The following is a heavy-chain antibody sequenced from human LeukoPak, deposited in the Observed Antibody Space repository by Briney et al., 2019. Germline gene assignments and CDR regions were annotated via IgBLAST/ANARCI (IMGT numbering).Heavy chain of an antibody. CDR2: IYYSGST. CDR1: GGSISSHY. D-gene: IGHD4-17*01. CDR3: ARDYGDYGGGVDY. J-gene: IGHJ4*02. V-gene: IGHV4-59*11. Sequence: SETLSLTCTVSGGSISSHYWSWIRQPPGKGLEWIGYIYYSGSTNYNPSLKSRVTISVDTSKNQFSLKLSSVTAADTAVYYCARDYGDYGGGVDYWGQGTLVTVSS.